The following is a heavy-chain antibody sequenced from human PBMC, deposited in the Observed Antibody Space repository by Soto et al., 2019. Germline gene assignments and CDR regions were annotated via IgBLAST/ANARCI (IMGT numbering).Heavy chain of an antibody. V-gene: IGHV3-74*01. J-gene: IGHJ4*02. CDR3: ARSGSYSSSWYLEYYFDY. CDR2: INSDGSNK. D-gene: IGHD6-13*01. Sequence: GGSLRLSCAASGFTFSTYGMHWVRQAPGKGLVWVSRINSDGSNKYYADSVKGRFTISRDNSKNTLYLQMNSLRAEDTAVYYCARSGSYSSSWYLEYYFDYWGQGTLVTVSS. CDR1: GFTFSTYG.